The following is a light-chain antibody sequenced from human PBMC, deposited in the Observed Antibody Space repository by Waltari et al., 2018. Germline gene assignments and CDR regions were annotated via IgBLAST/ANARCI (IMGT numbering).Light chain of an antibody. CDR2: GAS. V-gene: IGKV3-20*01. J-gene: IGKJ1*01. Sequence: IVLPHSPGTLSLSPGGRATLSCSASQNSGNYLAWYQQKPGQAPRLRIYGASSRAAGIPDRFSGSGSGADFSRTISRLEDEDFAVYYCQHHVRLPATFGQGTKV. CDR1: QNSGNY. CDR3: QHHVRLPAT.